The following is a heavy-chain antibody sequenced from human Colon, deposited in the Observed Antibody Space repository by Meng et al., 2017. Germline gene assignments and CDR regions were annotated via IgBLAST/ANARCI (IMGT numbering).Heavy chain of an antibody. D-gene: IGHD3-10*01. V-gene: IGHV4-59*01. CDR1: GGSISSYY. Sequence: GSLRLSCTVSGGSISSYYWSWIRQPPGKGLEWIGYIYYSGSTNYNPSLKSRVTISVDTSKNQFSLKLSSVTAADTAVYYCARDGVVRSGELLGYWGQGTLVTVSS. J-gene: IGHJ4*02. CDR2: IYYSGST. CDR3: ARDGVVRSGELLGY.